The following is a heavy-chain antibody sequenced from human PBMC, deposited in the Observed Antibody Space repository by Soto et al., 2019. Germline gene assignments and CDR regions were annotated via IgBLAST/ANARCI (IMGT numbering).Heavy chain of an antibody. CDR3: ARTVAAGGAGYFFDY. CDR1: GGSIKRGDYY. D-gene: IGHD6-13*01. Sequence: QVQLQESGPGLVKPSQTLSLTCTVSGGSIKRGDYYWSWIRQTPGKRLEWIGYIYYSGTTYSNPSLKSRVTISVDTSKTQLSLKLNSVTAADTAMYYCARTVAAGGAGYFFDYWGQGTLVTVSS. J-gene: IGHJ4*02. V-gene: IGHV4-30-4*01. CDR2: IYYSGTT.